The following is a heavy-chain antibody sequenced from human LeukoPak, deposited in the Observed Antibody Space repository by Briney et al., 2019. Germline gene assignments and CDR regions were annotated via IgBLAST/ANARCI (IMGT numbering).Heavy chain of an antibody. CDR2: IKQDGSEK. J-gene: IGHJ4*02. Sequence: GGSLRLSCAASGFTFSSYWMSWVRQAPGKGLEWVANIKQDGSEKYYVDSVKGRFTISRDNAKNSLYLQMNSLRAEDTAAYYCARDHYDILTGYYIDYWGQGTLVTVSS. CDR3: ARDHYDILTGYYIDY. CDR1: GFTFSSYW. D-gene: IGHD3-9*01. V-gene: IGHV3-7*03.